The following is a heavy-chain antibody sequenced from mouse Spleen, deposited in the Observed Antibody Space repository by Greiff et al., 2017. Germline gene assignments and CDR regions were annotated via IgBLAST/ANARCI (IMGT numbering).Heavy chain of an antibody. Sequence: EVHLVESGAELVRPGASVKLSCTASGFNIKDDYMHWVKQRPEQGLEWIGWIDPENGDTEYASKFQGKATITADTSSNTAYLQLSSLTSEDTAVYYCTTETARATRFAYWGQGTLVTVSA. V-gene: IGHV14-4*01. CDR3: TTETARATRFAY. CDR1: GFNIKDDY. CDR2: IDPENGDT. J-gene: IGHJ3*01. D-gene: IGHD3-2*01.